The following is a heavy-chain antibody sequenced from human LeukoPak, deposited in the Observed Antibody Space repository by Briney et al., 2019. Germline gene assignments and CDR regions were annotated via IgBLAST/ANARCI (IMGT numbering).Heavy chain of an antibody. CDR1: GFTFSSYS. J-gene: IGHJ4*02. V-gene: IGHV3-48*02. Sequence: GGSLRLSCAASGFTFSSYSMNWVRQAPGKGLEWVSYISSSSSTIYYADSVKGRFTISRDNAKNSLYLQMNSLRDEDTAVYYCARPDSPPSTLTGAPPADYWGQGTLVTVSS. CDR2: ISSSSSTI. CDR3: ARPDSPPSTLTGAPPADY. D-gene: IGHD3-9*01.